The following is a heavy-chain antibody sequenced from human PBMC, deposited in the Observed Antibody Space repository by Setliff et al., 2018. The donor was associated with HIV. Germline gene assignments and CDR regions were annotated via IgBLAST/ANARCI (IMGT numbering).Heavy chain of an antibody. J-gene: IGHJ4*02. V-gene: IGHV1-8*03. D-gene: IGHD3-10*01. CDR1: GYTFTSYD. Sequence: ASVKVSCKASGYTFTSYDINWVRQATGQGLEWMGWMNPNSGKTGYAQKSQGRVTITRNTSISTAYMELSSLRSEDTAVYYCARVSGRYGSGSHPFDYWGQGARVTVSS. CDR2: MNPNSGKT. CDR3: ARVSGRYGSGSHPFDY.